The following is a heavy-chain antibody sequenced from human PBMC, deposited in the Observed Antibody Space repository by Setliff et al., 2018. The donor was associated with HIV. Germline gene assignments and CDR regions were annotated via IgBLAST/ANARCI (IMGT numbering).Heavy chain of an antibody. CDR1: GITVSRYG. CDR3: ASIELAAMVPVDY. Sequence: PGGSLRLSCVASGITVSRYGMHWVRQAPGKGLEWVAFISYDGSKKYDADFVKGRFTISRDNAKNSLFLQMNSLRAEDTAVYYCASIELAAMVPVDYWGQGTLVTVSS. J-gene: IGHJ4*02. D-gene: IGHD5-18*01. CDR2: ISYDGSKK. V-gene: IGHV3-30*04.